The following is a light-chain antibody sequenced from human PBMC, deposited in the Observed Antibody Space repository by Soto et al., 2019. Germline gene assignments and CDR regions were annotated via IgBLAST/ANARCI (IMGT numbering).Light chain of an antibody. J-gene: IGKJ5*01. CDR1: QDLDRW. CDR3: QQTDTTPIT. V-gene: IGKV1-12*01. CDR2: AAS. Sequence: DIQMTQSPSSLSASVGDRVTITCRASQDLDRWLAWYQQKPGEAPKLLIYAASSLQSGVPSRFSGSGSGTDFTLTISSLQPEDFATYFCQQTDTTPITFGQGTRLEIK.